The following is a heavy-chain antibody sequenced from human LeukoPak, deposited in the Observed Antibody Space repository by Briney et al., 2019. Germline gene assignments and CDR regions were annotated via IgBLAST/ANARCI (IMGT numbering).Heavy chain of an antibody. D-gene: IGHD2-2*01. CDR1: GYTFTSYG. V-gene: IGHV1-18*01. J-gene: IGHJ3*02. CDR2: ISAYNGNT. CDR3: ARAGGYCSSTSCYAGGSDAFDI. Sequence: ASVKVSCKASGYTFTSYGISWVRQAPGQGLEWMGWISAYNGNTNYAQKLQGGVTMTTDTSTSTAYMELRSLRSDDTAVYYCARAGGYCSSTSCYAGGSDAFDIWGQGTMVTVSS.